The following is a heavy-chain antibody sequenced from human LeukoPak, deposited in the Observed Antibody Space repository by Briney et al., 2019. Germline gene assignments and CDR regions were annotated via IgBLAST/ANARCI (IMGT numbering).Heavy chain of an antibody. Sequence: ASVKVSCKASGYTFTSYGISWVRQAPGQGLEWMGWISAYNGNTNYAQKLQGRVTMTTDTSTSTAYMELRSQRSDDTAVYYCARLVVPAAIRSWFDPWGQGTLVTVSS. CDR1: GYTFTSYG. D-gene: IGHD2-2*01. CDR3: ARLVVPAAIRSWFDP. V-gene: IGHV1-18*01. CDR2: ISAYNGNT. J-gene: IGHJ5*02.